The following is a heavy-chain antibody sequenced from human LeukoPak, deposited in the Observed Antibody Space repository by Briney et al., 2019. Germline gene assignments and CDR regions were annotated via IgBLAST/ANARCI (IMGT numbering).Heavy chain of an antibody. V-gene: IGHV4-59*01. Sequence: PSETLSLTCTVSGGSISSDYWSWIRRAPGKGLEWIGYISYTGSTNYNPSLKSRVTISVDMSKSQFSLKLSSVTAADTAVYYCARRIASSGKGFDYWGQGTLVTVSS. CDR3: ARRIASSGKGFDY. J-gene: IGHJ4*02. CDR2: ISYTGST. D-gene: IGHD6-13*01. CDR1: GGSISSDY.